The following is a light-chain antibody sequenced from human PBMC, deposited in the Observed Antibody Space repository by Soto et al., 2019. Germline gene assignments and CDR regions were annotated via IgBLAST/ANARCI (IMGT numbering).Light chain of an antibody. Sequence: IVLTQSPGTLSLSPGERATLSCRASQSVTSGYLAWYQQIPGQVPRLLVYAASTRATGIPDRFSGGGSGTDFTLTIHRLEPEDFAVYYCQQYGSSPYTLGGGTKVQI. CDR3: QQYGSSPYT. CDR1: QSVTSGY. J-gene: IGKJ4*01. CDR2: AAS. V-gene: IGKV3-20*01.